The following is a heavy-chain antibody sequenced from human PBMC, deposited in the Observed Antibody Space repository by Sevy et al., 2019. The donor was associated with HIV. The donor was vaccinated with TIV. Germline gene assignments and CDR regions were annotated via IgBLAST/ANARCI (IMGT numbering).Heavy chain of an antibody. CDR2: INSDGSST. Sequence: GGSLRLSCAASGFTFRSYWMHWVRQAPGKGLMWVSRINSDGSSTNYADSVKGRFTISRDNAKNTLYLQVNSLRAKDTAVYYCARAPSSWYFDLWGRGTLVTVSS. V-gene: IGHV3-74*01. CDR3: ARAPSSWYFDL. J-gene: IGHJ2*01. CDR1: GFTFRSYW. D-gene: IGHD2-2*01.